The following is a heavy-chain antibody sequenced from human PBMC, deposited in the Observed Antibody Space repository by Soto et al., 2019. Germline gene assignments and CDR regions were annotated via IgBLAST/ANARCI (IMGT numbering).Heavy chain of an antibody. CDR2: INHSGST. CDR3: ARDKITGLFDY. V-gene: IGHV4-34*01. Sequence: QVQLQQWGAGLLKPAETLSLTCAVYGGSFSGYDWTWIRQPPGTGLEWIGEINHSGSTNYNPSLKSRVTISVDPSKNRCSLTLTSVTAADTAVYYCARDKITGLFDYWGQGTLVTVSS. D-gene: IGHD2-8*02. J-gene: IGHJ4*02. CDR1: GGSFSGYD.